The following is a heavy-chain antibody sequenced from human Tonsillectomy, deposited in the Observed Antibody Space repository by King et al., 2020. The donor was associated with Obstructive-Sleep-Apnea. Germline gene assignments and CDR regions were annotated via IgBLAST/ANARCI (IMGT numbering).Heavy chain of an antibody. CDR2: ISYDGRNE. J-gene: IGHJ4*02. D-gene: IGHD4/OR15-4a*01. CDR1: GFTFSSYA. V-gene: IGHV3-30*04. CDR3: AREDGDYKSPIGY. Sequence: VQLVESGGGVVQPGRSLRLSCAASGFTFSSYAMHWVRQAPGKGLDWVAVISYDGRNEYYADSVKGRFTISRDNSKNTLYLQMNSLRPEDTAVYYWAREDGDYKSPIGYWGQGTLVTVSS.